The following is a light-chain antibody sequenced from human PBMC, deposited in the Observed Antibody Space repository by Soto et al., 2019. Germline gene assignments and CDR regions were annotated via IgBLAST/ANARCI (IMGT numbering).Light chain of an antibody. CDR1: SSDVGGYDY. Sequence: HSALTQPASVSGSPGQSITISCTGTSSDVGGYDYVSWYQQHPGKAPKLMIYNVRNRPSGVSNRFSGSKAGNTASLTISGLQAEDEAAYYCSSYTSSSTVVFGGGTKLTVL. CDR3: SSYTSSSTVV. J-gene: IGLJ2*01. CDR2: NVR. V-gene: IGLV2-14*01.